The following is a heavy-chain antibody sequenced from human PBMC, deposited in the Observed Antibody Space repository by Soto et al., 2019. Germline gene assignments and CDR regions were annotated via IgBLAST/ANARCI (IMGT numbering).Heavy chain of an antibody. D-gene: IGHD2-2*01. Sequence: EVQLVETGGGLIQPGGSLRLSCAASGFTVSSNYMSWVRQAPGKGLEWVSVIYSGGSTYYADSVKGRFTISRDNAKNSVYLQMNSLRAEDTAVYYCARDLYTSSLPTYYYFYYGMDVWGQGTTVTVSS. V-gene: IGHV3-53*02. CDR1: GFTVSSNY. CDR3: ARDLYTSSLPTYYYFYYGMDV. J-gene: IGHJ6*02. CDR2: IYSGGST.